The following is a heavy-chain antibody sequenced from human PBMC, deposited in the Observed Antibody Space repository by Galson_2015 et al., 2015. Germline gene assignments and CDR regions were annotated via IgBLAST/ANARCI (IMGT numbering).Heavy chain of an antibody. CDR3: ARVAVRPPSLHFYMDV. V-gene: IGHV3-53*01. D-gene: IGHD6-6*01. J-gene: IGHJ6*02. Sequence: SLRLSCAATGLTVTSNYMTWVRQAPGKGLEWVSVIYSGGSTKDADSVKGRFTISRDKSKNRLYLQMNSLTPDDTAVYYCARVAVRPPSLHFYMDVWGHGTTVIVS. CDR2: IYSGGST. CDR1: GLTVTSNY.